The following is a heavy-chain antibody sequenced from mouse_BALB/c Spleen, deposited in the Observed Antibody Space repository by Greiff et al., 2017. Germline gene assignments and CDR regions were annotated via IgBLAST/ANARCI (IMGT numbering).Heavy chain of an antibody. D-gene: IGHD2-1*01. V-gene: IGHV1-69*02. CDR2: IYPSDSYT. Sequence: QVQLQQPGAELVRPGASVKLSCKASGYTFTSYWINWVKQRPGQGLEWIGNIYPSDSYTNYNQKFKDKATLTVDKSSSTAYMQLSSPTSEDSAVYYCTRSPYGNYAWFAYWGLGTLVTVSA. CDR1: GYTFTSYW. CDR3: TRSPYGNYAWFAY. J-gene: IGHJ3*01.